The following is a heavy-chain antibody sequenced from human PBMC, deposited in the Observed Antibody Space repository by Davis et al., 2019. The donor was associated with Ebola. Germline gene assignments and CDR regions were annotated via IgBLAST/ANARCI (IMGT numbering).Heavy chain of an antibody. CDR3: ARGTSGAEH. CDR2: VYYSGST. V-gene: IGHV4-61*01. Sequence: SETLSLTCTVSGASVSSNSYYWNWIRQPPGKGLELIGYVYYSGSTNYNPSLKSRVTISVDTSKNQLSLKLRSVTAADTAVYYCARGTSGAEHWGQGTLATVSS. CDR1: GASVSSNSYY. D-gene: IGHD7-27*01. J-gene: IGHJ4*02.